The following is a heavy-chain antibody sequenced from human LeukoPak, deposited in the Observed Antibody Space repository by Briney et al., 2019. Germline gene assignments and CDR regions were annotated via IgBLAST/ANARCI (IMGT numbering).Heavy chain of an antibody. J-gene: IGHJ3*02. CDR1: GFTFSRYW. CDR2: IKQDGNEK. Sequence: SGGSLRLSCVASGFTFSRYWMTRVRQAPGKGLEWVANIKQDGNEKHYVDSVEGRFTISRDNAKNSLYLQMNGLRAEDTAVYYCARDLKSSGWDNDAFDIWGQGTMVTVSS. D-gene: IGHD6-19*01. CDR3: ARDLKSSGWDNDAFDI. V-gene: IGHV3-7*01.